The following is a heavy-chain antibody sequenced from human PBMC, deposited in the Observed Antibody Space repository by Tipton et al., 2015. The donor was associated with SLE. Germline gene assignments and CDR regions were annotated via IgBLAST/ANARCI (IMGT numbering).Heavy chain of an antibody. CDR1: GFTFSSYG. Sequence: SGFTFSSYGMHWVRQAPGKGLEWVAFIRYDGSNKYYADSVKGRFTISRDNSKNTLYLQMNSLRAEDTAVYYCARGGMDVWGQGTTVTVSS. CDR3: ARGGMDV. V-gene: IGHV3-30*02. CDR2: IRYDGSNK. J-gene: IGHJ6*02.